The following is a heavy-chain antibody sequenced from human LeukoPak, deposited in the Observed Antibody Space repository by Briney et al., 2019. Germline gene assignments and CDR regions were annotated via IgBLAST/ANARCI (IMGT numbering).Heavy chain of an antibody. CDR1: GFTFSSYG. CDR3: AKDLVRITMIVADRGYAFDI. V-gene: IGHV3-30*02. D-gene: IGHD3-22*01. CDR2: IRYDGSNK. Sequence: PGGSLRRSCAASGFTFSSYGMHWVRQAPGKGLEWVAFIRYDGSNKYYADSVKGRFTISRDNSKNTLYLQMNSLRAEDTAVYYCAKDLVRITMIVADRGYAFDIWGQGTMVTVSS. J-gene: IGHJ3*02.